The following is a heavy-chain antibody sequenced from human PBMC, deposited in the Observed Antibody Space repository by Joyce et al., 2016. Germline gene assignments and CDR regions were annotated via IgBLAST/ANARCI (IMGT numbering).Heavy chain of an antibody. CDR3: VRGISARPGGPNWFDP. V-gene: IGHV3-74*03. D-gene: IGHD6-6*01. Sequence: EVQLVESGGGLVQPGGSLRSSCAASGFSFSGYWIHWVRQAPGKGRVWVARINADGSSTKCADAVKGRFTISRDNAKSTLYLQMNSLRAEDTAVYYCVRGISARPGGPNWFDPWGQGTLVTVSS. J-gene: IGHJ5*02. CDR1: GFSFSGYW. CDR2: INADGSST.